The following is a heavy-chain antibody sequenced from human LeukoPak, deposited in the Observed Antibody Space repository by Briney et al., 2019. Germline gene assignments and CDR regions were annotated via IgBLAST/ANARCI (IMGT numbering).Heavy chain of an antibody. CDR3: ARVGRGYTYKVFYFDY. V-gene: IGHV3-30*02. CDR1: GFTFSSYG. Sequence: GGSLRLSCAASGFTFSSYGMHWVRQAPGKGLEWVAFIRYDGNNKYYADSVKGRFTISRDNSKNMVYLQMNSLRAEDTAVYYCARVGRGYTYKVFYFDYWGQGTLVTVSS. J-gene: IGHJ4*02. CDR2: IRYDGNNK. D-gene: IGHD5-18*01.